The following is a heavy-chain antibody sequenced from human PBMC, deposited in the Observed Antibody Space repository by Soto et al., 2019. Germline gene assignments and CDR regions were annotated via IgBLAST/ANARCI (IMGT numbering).Heavy chain of an antibody. J-gene: IGHJ4*02. V-gene: IGHV4-39*01. Sequence: LQLQESGPGVVKPSETLSLACSVSGGSIRSNDYFWGWVRQPPGKGLEWIASIYSNGGTYDRPSMNSRSTVSIDTSKNQFFLAVGSVTAADTAVYYCASFLVGATAPNDFDSWGQGTLVTISS. D-gene: IGHD2-8*02. CDR2: IYSNGGT. CDR3: ASFLVGATAPNDFDS. CDR1: GGSIRSNDYF.